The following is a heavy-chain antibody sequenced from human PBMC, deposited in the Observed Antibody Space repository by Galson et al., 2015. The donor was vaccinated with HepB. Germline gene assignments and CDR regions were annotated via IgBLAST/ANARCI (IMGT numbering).Heavy chain of an antibody. V-gene: IGHV1-69*13. CDR2: IIPTFGTV. CDR1: GGTFSSYA. D-gene: IGHD1-26*01. Sequence: SVKVSCKASGGTFSSYAISWVRQAPGQGLEWMGGIIPTFGTVKYAQKFQGRVTINADESTNTAYMELSSLRSEDTAVYYCARGGSVVGAFGYYYGMDVWGQGTTVTVSS. CDR3: ARGGSVVGAFGYYYGMDV. J-gene: IGHJ6*02.